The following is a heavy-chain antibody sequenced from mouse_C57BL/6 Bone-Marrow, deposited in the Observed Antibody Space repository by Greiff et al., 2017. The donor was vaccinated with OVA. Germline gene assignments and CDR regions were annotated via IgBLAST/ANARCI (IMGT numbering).Heavy chain of an antibody. V-gene: IGHV1-78*01. CDR2: IYPRDGST. CDR1: GYTITDHT. J-gene: IGHJ4*01. Sequence: QVQLKQSDAELVKPGASVKISCKVSGYTITDHTIHWLKQRPEQGLAWIGYIYPRDGSTKYNEKFKGKATLTADNSSSTAYMQLNSLTSEDSAVYFCATAMITTTGYYAMDYWGQGTSVTVSS. CDR3: ATAMITTTGYYAMDY. D-gene: IGHD2-4*01.